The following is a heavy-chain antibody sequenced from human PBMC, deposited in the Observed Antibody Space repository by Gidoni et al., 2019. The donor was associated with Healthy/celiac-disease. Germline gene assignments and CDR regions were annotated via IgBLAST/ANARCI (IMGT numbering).Heavy chain of an antibody. Sequence: QVQLVESGGGVVQPGRSLRLSCAASGFTFSSYAMHWVRQAPGKGREWVAVISYDGSNKYYADAVKGRFTISRDNSKNTLYLQMNSLRAEDTAVYYCARESPVHYWGQGTLVTVSS. CDR2: ISYDGSNK. CDR3: ARESPVHY. CDR1: GFTFSSYA. V-gene: IGHV3-30-3*01. J-gene: IGHJ4*02.